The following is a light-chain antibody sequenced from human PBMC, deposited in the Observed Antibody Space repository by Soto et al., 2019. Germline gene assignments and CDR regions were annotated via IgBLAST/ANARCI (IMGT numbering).Light chain of an antibody. J-gene: IGKJ2*01. CDR3: LQDYNYPFT. CDR1: QSVSTY. Sequence: EIVLTQSPATLSLSPGERATLSFGSSQSVSTYLAWYQQRPGQAPRVLIYDASYRSTDIPPRFSGSGSGTDFTLTISSLQPEDSAAYYCLQDYNYPFTFGQGTKVDIK. CDR2: DAS. V-gene: IGKV3-11*01.